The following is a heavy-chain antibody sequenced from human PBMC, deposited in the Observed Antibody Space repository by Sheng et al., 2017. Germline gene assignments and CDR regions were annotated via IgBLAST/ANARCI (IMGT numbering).Heavy chain of an antibody. V-gene: IGHV4-34*01. J-gene: IGHJ4*02. CDR3: ARSSSGYYRGGYFDY. Sequence: QVQLQQWGAGLLKPSETLSLTCAVYGGSFSGYYWSWIRQPPGKGLEWIGEINHSGSTNYNPSLKSRVTISVDTSKNQFSLKLSSVAAADTAVYYCARSSSGYYRGGYFDYWGQGTLVTVSS. CDR2: INHSGST. D-gene: IGHD3-22*01. CDR1: GGSFSGYY.